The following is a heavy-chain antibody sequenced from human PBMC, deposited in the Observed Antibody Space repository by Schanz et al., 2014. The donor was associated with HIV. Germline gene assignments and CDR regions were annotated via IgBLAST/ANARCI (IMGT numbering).Heavy chain of an antibody. CDR2: ISYDGSNK. V-gene: IGHV3-30*03. CDR1: GFNFRDYG. Sequence: VQLVESGGGIVQPGRSLRLSCVASGFNFRDYGIHWVRQAPGKGLEWVAVISYDGSNKYYADSVKGRFTISRDNSKNTLYLQMNSLRAEDTAVYYCARGRNGMGVWGPGTTVTVSS. J-gene: IGHJ6*02. CDR3: ARGRNGMGV.